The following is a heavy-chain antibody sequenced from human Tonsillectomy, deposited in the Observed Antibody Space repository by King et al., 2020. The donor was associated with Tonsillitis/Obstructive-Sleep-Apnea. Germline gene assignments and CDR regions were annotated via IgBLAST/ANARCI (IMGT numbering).Heavy chain of an antibody. D-gene: IGHD2-2*01. CDR3: ARDHSGCSSTSCHYYYMDV. CDR2: ISSSSSYT. J-gene: IGHJ6*03. CDR1: GFTFSDYY. V-gene: IGHV3-11*05. Sequence: VQLVESGGGLVKPGGSLRLSCAASGFTFSDYYMSWIRQAPGKGLEWVSYISSSSSYTNYADSVKGRFTISRDNAKNSLYLQMNSLRAEDTAVYYCARDHSGCSSTSCHYYYMDVWGKGTTVTVSS.